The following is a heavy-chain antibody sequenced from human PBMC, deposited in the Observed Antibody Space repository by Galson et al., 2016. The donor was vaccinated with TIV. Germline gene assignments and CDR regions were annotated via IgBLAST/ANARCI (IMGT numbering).Heavy chain of an antibody. Sequence: SLRLPCAASGFTFSTYWMHWVRQVPGKGVMWVSRIDNDGSQTDYADSVRGRFTVSRDNAKNALYLQMSSLRAEDTAVYYCARDQATLVARWFAPWGQGTLVTASS. CDR3: ARDQATLVARWFAP. CDR2: IDNDGSQT. CDR1: GFTFSTYW. J-gene: IGHJ5*02. V-gene: IGHV3-74*01.